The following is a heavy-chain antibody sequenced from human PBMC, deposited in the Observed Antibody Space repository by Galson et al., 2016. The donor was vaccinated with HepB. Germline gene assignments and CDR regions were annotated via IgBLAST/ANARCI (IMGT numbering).Heavy chain of an antibody. CDR2: ISPSGNPI. CDR3: APSRDYYDSSGYYYLY. V-gene: IGHV3-48*02. D-gene: IGHD3-22*01. J-gene: IGHJ4*02. Sequence: SLRLSCAASGFTFSTYAMNWVRQAPGKGLEWISYISPSGNPIYYADSLKDRFTNSRDNAKKSLYLQMISLRDEDTAVYHCAPSRDYYDSSGYYYLYWGQGTLVTVSS. CDR1: GFTFSTYA.